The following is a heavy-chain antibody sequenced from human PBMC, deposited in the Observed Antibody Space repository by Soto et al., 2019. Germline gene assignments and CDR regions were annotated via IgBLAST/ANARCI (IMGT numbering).Heavy chain of an antibody. D-gene: IGHD2-2*01. CDR1: GYTFTSYG. V-gene: IGHV1-18*01. CDR2: ISAYNGNT. CDR3: ARVGAYCSSTSCFDY. Sequence: GASVKVSCKASGYTFTSYGIIWVRQAPGQGLEWMGWISAYNGNTNYAQKLQGRVTMTTDTSTSTAYMELRSLRSDDTAVYYCARVGAYCSSTSCFDYWGQGTLVTVPQ. J-gene: IGHJ4*02.